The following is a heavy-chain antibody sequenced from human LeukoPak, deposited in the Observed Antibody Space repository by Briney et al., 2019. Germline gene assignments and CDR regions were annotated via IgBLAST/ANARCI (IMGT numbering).Heavy chain of an antibody. CDR3: ARGEWELRYYYYYYMDV. CDR2: IWYDGSNK. CDR1: GFTFSSYG. D-gene: IGHD1-26*01. V-gene: IGHV3-33*01. Sequence: GGSLRLSCAASGFTFSSYGMHWVRQAPGKGLEWVAVIWYDGSNKYYADSVKGRFTISRDNSKNTLYLQMNSLRAEDTAVYYCARGEWELRYYYYYYMDVWGKETTVTVSS. J-gene: IGHJ6*03.